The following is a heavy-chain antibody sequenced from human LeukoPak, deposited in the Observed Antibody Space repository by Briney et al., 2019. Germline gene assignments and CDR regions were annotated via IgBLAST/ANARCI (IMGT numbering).Heavy chain of an antibody. CDR1: GGTFSSYA. Sequence: ASVKVSCKASGGTFSSYAISWVRQAPGQGLEWMGGIIPIFGTANYAQKFQGRVTITADESTSTAYMELSSLRSEDTAVYYCATLYSSGWYYFDYWGQGTLVTVSS. D-gene: IGHD6-19*01. V-gene: IGHV1-69*13. J-gene: IGHJ4*02. CDR2: IIPIFGTA. CDR3: ATLYSSGWYYFDY.